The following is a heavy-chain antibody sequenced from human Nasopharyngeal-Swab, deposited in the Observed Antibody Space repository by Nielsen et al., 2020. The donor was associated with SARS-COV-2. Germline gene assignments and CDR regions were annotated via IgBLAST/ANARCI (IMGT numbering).Heavy chain of an antibody. CDR3: ARDLGYVSPGGYFYYQGMDV. J-gene: IGHJ6*02. Sequence: GESLKISCAASGFTFSTYWMSWVRQAPGNGLEWVANIKQDGRETYYVGSVRGRFTISRDNADNSLYLQMNSLGAEDTALYYCARDLGYVSPGGYFYYQGMDVWGPGTTVTVSS. CDR2: IKQDGRET. V-gene: IGHV3-7*01. CDR1: GFTFSTYW. D-gene: IGHD6-13*01.